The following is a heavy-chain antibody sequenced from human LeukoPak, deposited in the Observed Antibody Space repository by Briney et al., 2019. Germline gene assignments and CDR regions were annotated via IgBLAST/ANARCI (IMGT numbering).Heavy chain of an antibody. J-gene: IGHJ5*02. Sequence: GGSLRLSCAASGFTFSSYWMHWVRRAPGKGPVWVSRVDVHGQGTAYADSVKGRFTISRDNAKNTLSLQMNSLSAEVTAVYYCARSNYDSTTFYYHLDLWGQGTLVTVSS. D-gene: IGHD2/OR15-2a*01. CDR3: ARSNYDSTTFYYHLDL. CDR1: GFTFSSYW. V-gene: IGHV3-74*01. CDR2: VDVHGQGT.